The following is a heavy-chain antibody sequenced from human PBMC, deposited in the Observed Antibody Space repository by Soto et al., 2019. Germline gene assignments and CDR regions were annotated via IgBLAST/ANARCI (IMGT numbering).Heavy chain of an antibody. D-gene: IGHD3-3*01. V-gene: IGHV4-30-4*01. J-gene: IGHJ4*02. CDR1: GGSISSGDYY. CDR2: IYYSGST. CDR3: ARERYDFWRGYYFDY. Sequence: QVQLQESGPGLVKPSQTLSLSCTVSGGSISSGDYYWSWIRQPPGKGLEWIGYIYYSGSTYYNPSLKSRVTISVDTSKNQFSLKLSSVTAADTAVYYCARERYDFWRGYYFDYWGQGTLVTVSS.